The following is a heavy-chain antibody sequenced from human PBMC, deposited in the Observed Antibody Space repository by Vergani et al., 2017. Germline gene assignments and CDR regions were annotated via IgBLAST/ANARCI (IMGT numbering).Heavy chain of an antibody. CDR1: GGSISSYY. CDR2: INYSGST. V-gene: IGHV4-59*01. D-gene: IGHD2-2*01. J-gene: IGHJ4*02. CDR3: ARGRDCSSNSCYLGVEVFDY. Sequence: QVQLQESGPGLVKPSETLSLTCTVSGGSISSYYWSWIRQPPGKGLEWIGYINYSGSTNYNPSLKSRVTISVDTSKNQFSLTLSSVTAADTAVYYCARGRDCSSNSCYLGVEVFDYWGQGTLVVVSA.